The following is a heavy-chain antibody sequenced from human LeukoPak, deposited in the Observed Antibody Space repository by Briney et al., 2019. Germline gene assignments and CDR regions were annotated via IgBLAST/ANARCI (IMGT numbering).Heavy chain of an antibody. CDR3: ARNKRGDI. Sequence: GGSLRLSCAASGFTFSNAWMSWVRQAPGKGLEWVANIKEDVSEKHYVDSVKGRFTISRDNAKNSLSLQMNSLRAEDTAVYYCARNKRGDIWGQGTLVTVSS. CDR1: GFTFSNAW. D-gene: IGHD1/OR15-1a*01. CDR2: IKEDVSEK. V-gene: IGHV3-7*01. J-gene: IGHJ4*02.